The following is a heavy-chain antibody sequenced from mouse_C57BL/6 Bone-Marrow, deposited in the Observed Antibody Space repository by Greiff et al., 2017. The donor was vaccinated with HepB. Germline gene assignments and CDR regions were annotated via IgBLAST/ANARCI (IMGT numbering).Heavy chain of an antibody. V-gene: IGHV5-17*01. CDR3: ASLYYYGSSYWYFDV. CDR1: GFTFSDYG. J-gene: IGHJ1*03. Sequence: EVHLVESGGGLVKPGGSLKLSCAASGFTFSDYGMHWVRQAPEKGLEWVAYISSGSSTIYYADTVKGRFTISRDNAKNTLFLQMTSLRSEDTAMYYCASLYYYGSSYWYFDVWGTGTTVTVSS. CDR2: ISSGSSTI. D-gene: IGHD1-1*01.